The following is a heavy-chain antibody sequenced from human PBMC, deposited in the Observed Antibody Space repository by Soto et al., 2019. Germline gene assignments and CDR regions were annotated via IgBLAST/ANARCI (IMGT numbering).Heavy chain of an antibody. J-gene: IGHJ4*02. V-gene: IGHV3-64D*06. Sequence: PGGSLRLSCSVSGFTFTSYAMHWVRQAPGKGLEYIASISSEGATPYYADSVKGRFIISRDNAKNTLHLQMSSLRAEDTAVYYCVKDRDVDYWGQGIMVAVSS. CDR3: VKDRDVDY. CDR2: ISSEGATP. CDR1: GFTFTSYA.